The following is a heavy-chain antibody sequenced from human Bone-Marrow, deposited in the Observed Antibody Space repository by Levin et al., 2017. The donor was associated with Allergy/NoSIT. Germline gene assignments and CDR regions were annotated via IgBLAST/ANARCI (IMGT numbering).Heavy chain of an antibody. D-gene: IGHD3-9*01. CDR3: ARDDYSDFTGWV. CDR2: ISSSGST. V-gene: IGHV4-61*01. Sequence: SETLSLTCTVSGGSVSSETDYWSWSRQPPGKGLEWIGYISSSGSTSYNPSLMSRVTISVHPSKNQFSLKLPSVTPADTAVYYCARDDYSDFTGWVWGQGSLVTVSS. J-gene: IGHJ4*02. CDR1: GGSVSSETDY.